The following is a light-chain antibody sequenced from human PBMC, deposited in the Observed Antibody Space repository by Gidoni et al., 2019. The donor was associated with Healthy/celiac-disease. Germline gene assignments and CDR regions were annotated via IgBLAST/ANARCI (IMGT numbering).Light chain of an antibody. Sequence: EIVLTQSPATLSLSPGERATPSCRASQSVSSYLAWYQQKPGQAPRLLIYDASNRATGIPARFSGSGSGTDFTLTISSLEPEDFAVYYCQQRSNWPLELTFXGXTKVEIK. CDR1: QSVSSY. V-gene: IGKV3-11*01. CDR2: DAS. CDR3: QQRSNWPLELT. J-gene: IGKJ4*01.